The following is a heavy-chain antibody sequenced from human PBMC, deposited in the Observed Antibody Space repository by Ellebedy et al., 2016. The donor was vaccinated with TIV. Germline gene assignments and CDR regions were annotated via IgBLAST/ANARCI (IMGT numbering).Heavy chain of an antibody. Sequence: MPSETLSLTCTVSGGSVTTGSHYRSWIRQSPGQGLEWIGYVSNSGSTIYNPSLKSRVTIAVDASKIQVSLRLSSVTTADTAVYYCARVRYDWDAFDIWGQGTMVTVSS. CDR2: VSNSGST. D-gene: IGHD5-12*01. V-gene: IGHV4-61*01. CDR3: ARVRYDWDAFDI. J-gene: IGHJ3*02. CDR1: GGSVTTGSHY.